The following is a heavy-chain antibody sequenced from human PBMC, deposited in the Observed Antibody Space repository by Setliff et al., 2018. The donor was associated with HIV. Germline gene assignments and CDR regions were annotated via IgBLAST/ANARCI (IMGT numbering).Heavy chain of an antibody. CDR2: ISSSSSYI. CDR3: ASAAAAEPFDP. D-gene: IGHD6-13*01. V-gene: IGHV3-21*01. CDR1: GFTFSSYS. Sequence: VGSLRLSCAASGFTFSSYSMNWVRQAPGKGLEWVSSISSSSSYIYYADSVKGRFTISRDNAKNSLYLQMNSLRAEDTAVYYCASAAAAEPFDPWGQGTLVTVSS. J-gene: IGHJ5*02.